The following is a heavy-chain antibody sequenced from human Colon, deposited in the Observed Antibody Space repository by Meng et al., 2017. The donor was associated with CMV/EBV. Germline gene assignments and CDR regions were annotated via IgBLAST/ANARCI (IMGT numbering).Heavy chain of an antibody. D-gene: IGHD3-16*02. CDR3: ARVGRMVTFEGAIVILDH. Sequence: GESLKISCAASGFTFNTYGIHWVRQAPGKGLEWVAFIRYDGATQYYADSVRGRFAISRDNSENTLYLQMNSLRAEDSAVYYCARVGRMVTFEGAIVILDHWGQGTLVTVSS. J-gene: IGHJ4*02. V-gene: IGHV3-30*02. CDR1: GFTFNTYG. CDR2: IRYDGATQ.